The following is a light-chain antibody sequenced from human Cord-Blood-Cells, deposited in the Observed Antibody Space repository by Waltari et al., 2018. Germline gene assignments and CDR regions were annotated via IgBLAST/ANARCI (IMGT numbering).Light chain of an antibody. J-gene: IGKJ2*01. V-gene: IGKV3-20*01. CDR3: QQYGSSPYT. CDR1: QSVSSSY. Sequence: EIGLTQSPGTLSLSPGERATLSCRASQSVSSSYLAWYQQKPGQAPRLLIYGASSRATGIPDRFSGSGSATDFTLPISRLEPEDFAVYYCQQYGSSPYTFGQVTKLEIK. CDR2: GAS.